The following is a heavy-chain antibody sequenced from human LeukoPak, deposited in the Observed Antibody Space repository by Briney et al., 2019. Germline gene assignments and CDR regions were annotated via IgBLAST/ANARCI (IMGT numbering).Heavy chain of an antibody. D-gene: IGHD6-13*01. CDR1: GFTFSSYA. CDR3: AKDGARGSSWYQ. CDR2: ISGSGGST. Sequence: PGGSLRLSCAASGFTFSSYAMSWVRQAPGKGQEWVSAISGSGGSTYYADSVKGRFTISRDNSKNTLYLQMNSLRAEDTAVYYCAKDGARGSSWYQWGQGTLVTVSS. V-gene: IGHV3-23*01. J-gene: IGHJ4*02.